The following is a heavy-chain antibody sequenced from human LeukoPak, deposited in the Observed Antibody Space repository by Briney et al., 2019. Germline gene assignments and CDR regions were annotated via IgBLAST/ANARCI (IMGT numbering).Heavy chain of an antibody. Sequence: PGGSLRLSCTASGFTFGDYAMSWFRQALGKGLEWVGFIRSKAYGGTTEYAASVKGRFTISRDDSKSIAYLQMNSLKTEDTAVYYCTRDVVAGLYYYYYYYMDVWGKGTTVTVSS. D-gene: IGHD6-19*01. CDR3: TRDVVAGLYYYYYYYMDV. J-gene: IGHJ6*03. V-gene: IGHV3-49*03. CDR1: GFTFGDYA. CDR2: IRSKAYGGTT.